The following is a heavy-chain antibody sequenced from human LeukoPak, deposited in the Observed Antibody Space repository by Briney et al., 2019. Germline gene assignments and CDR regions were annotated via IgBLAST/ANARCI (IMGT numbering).Heavy chain of an antibody. D-gene: IGHD6-19*01. V-gene: IGHV3-30*04. CDR3: AIFSSSGWYFDY. CDR2: ISYDGSNK. J-gene: IGHJ4*02. Sequence: GRSLRLSCAASGFTFSSYAMHWVRQAPGKGLEWVAVISYDGSNKYYADSVKGRFTISRDNSKNTLYLQVNSLRAEDTAVYYCAIFSSSGWYFDYWGQGTLVTVSS. CDR1: GFTFSSYA.